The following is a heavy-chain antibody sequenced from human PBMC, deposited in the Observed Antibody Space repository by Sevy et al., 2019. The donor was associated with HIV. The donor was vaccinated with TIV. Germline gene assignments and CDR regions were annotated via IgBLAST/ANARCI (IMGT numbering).Heavy chain of an antibody. Sequence: GGSLRLSCAASGFTFSTYAMSWVRQAPGKGLEWVSGISGGGGDTSHADSVKGRFTNSRDNSKNTLYLQMNSLRAEDTAVYYCAKGDCSGYYEPYYYYGMDVWGQGTTVTVSS. CDR2: ISGGGGDT. V-gene: IGHV3-23*01. J-gene: IGHJ6*02. CDR3: AKGDCSGYYEPYYYYGMDV. CDR1: GFTFSTYA. D-gene: IGHD3-22*01.